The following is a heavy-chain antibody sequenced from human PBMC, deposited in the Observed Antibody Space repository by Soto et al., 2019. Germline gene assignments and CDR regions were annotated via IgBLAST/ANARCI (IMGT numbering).Heavy chain of an antibody. CDR2: ISSSSSYI. V-gene: IGHV3-21*01. CDR1: GFTFSSYS. CDR3: ARDEMTTVTAGYYFDY. D-gene: IGHD4-17*01. Sequence: EVQPVESGGGLVKPGGSLRLSCAASGFTFSSYSMNWVRQAPGKGLEWVSSISSSSSYIYYADSVKGRFTISRDNAKNSLYLQMNSLRAEDTAVYYCARDEMTTVTAGYYFDYWGQGTLVTVSS. J-gene: IGHJ4*02.